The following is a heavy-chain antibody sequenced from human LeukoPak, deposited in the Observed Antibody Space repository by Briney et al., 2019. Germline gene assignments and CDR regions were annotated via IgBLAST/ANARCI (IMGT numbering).Heavy chain of an antibody. D-gene: IGHD4-11*01. CDR2: IYTSGST. V-gene: IGHV4-4*07. J-gene: IGHJ4*02. CDR1: GNSISSYY. Sequence: PSETLSLTCTVSGNSISSYYWSWIRQPAGKGLEWIGCIYTSGSTNYNPSLKSRVTMSVDTSKNQFSLNLSSVTAADTAVYYCARETTGLARYFDYWGQGTLVTVSS. CDR3: ARETTGLARYFDY.